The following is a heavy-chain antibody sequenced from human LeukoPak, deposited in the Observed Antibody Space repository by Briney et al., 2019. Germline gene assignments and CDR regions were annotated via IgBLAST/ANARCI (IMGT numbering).Heavy chain of an antibody. D-gene: IGHD2-2*01. CDR3: AKGTLDIVVVPAAPKVYYFDY. V-gene: IGHV3-23*01. Sequence: PGGSLRLSCTASGFTFKNYAMNWVRQAPGKGLEWVSAISGSGGSTYYADSVKGRFTISRDNSKNTLYLQMNSLRAEDTAVYYCAKGTLDIVVVPAAPKVYYFDYWGQGTLVTVSS. J-gene: IGHJ4*02. CDR2: ISGSGGST. CDR1: GFTFKNYA.